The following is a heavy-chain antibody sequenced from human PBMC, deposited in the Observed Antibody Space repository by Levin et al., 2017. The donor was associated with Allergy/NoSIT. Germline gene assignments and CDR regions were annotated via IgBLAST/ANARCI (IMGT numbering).Heavy chain of an antibody. Sequence: VASVKVSCKSSGGTFSKYAISWVRQAPGQGPEWLGGIIPIFGTPHYAQRFQGRVTVTADTSTNTAQMELSSLRSEDTAVYYCASATSEEFLSGYYFFMDVWGKGTTVTVSS. V-gene: IGHV1-69*06. CDR3: ASATSEEFLSGYYFFMDV. CDR2: IIPIFGTP. CDR1: GGTFSKYA. J-gene: IGHJ6*03. D-gene: IGHD3-3*01.